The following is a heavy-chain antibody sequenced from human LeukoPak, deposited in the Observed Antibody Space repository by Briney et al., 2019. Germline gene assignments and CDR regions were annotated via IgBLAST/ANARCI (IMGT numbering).Heavy chain of an antibody. CDR2: ISFSGANS. J-gene: IGHJ3*01. D-gene: IGHD5-24*01. Sequence: PRGSLRLSCAASGFTFSSYSMNWVRQAPGKGLEWVSLISFSGANSYYADSVKGRFTISRDNSKDTLFLQMNSLRAEDTAIYYCARDIQLSTWGLGTMVTVSS. V-gene: IGHV3-23*01. CDR3: ARDIQLST. CDR1: GFTFSSYS.